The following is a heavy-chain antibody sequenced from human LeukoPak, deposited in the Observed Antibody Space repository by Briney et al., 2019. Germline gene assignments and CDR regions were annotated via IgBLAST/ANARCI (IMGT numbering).Heavy chain of an antibody. Sequence: ASVKVSCKASGGTFSSYAISWVRQAPGQGLEWMGGIIPIFGTANYAQKFQGRVTITTDESTSTAYMELSSLRSEDTAVYYCAIFGVVITYNWFDPWGQGTLVTASS. CDR1: GGTFSSYA. CDR2: IIPIFGTA. V-gene: IGHV1-69*05. D-gene: IGHD3-3*01. J-gene: IGHJ5*02. CDR3: AIFGVVITYNWFDP.